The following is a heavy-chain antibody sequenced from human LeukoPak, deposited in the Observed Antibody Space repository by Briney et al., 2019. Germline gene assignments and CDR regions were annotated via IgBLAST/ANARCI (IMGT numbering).Heavy chain of an antibody. D-gene: IGHD2-8*01. Sequence: GVSVKVSCKASGYTFTGYYMHWVRQAPGQGLEWMGWINPNSGGTNYAQKFQGRVTMTRDTSISTAYMELSRLRSDDTAVYYCAKAYCTNGVCHHFDYWGQGTLVTVSS. J-gene: IGHJ4*02. V-gene: IGHV1-2*02. CDR3: AKAYCTNGVCHHFDY. CDR1: GYTFTGYY. CDR2: INPNSGGT.